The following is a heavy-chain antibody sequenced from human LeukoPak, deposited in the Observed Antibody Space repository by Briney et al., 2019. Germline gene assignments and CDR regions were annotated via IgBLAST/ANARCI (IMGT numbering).Heavy chain of an antibody. CDR1: GFTFSSYS. CDR2: ISSSSSYI. CDR3: AGGSRVPYPPQP. V-gene: IGHV3-21*01. J-gene: IGHJ4*02. D-gene: IGHD3-10*01. Sequence: GGSLRLSCAASGFTFSSYSMNWVRQAPGKGLEWVSSISSSSSYIYYADSVKGRFTISRDNAKNSLYLQMNSLRAEDTAVYYCAGGSRVPYPPQPWGQGTLVTVSS.